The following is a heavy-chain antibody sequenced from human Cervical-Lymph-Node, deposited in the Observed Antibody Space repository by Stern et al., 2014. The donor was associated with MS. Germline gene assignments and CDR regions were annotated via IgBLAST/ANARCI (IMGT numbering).Heavy chain of an antibody. Sequence: VQLVQSGAEVKKPGASVKISCKASGYTFTGYYMPWGRQAPGQGLEWMGWINPNSSGTNSAQKFQGRVTMTRDTPISTAYMELNTLRSDDTAVYYCASVLVPAVSYSYYSMDVWGQGTTVTVSS. J-gene: IGHJ6*02. V-gene: IGHV1-2*02. CDR3: ASVLVPAVSYSYYSMDV. CDR2: INPNSSGT. D-gene: IGHD2-2*01. CDR1: GYTFTGYY.